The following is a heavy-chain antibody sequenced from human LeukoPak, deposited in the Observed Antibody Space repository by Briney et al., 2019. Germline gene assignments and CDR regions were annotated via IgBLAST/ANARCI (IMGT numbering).Heavy chain of an antibody. CDR2: ISSSGSTI. D-gene: IGHD3-10*01. V-gene: IGHV3-48*03. Sequence: PGGSLRLSCAASGFTFSSYEMNWVRQAPGEGLEWVSYISSSGSTIYYADSVKGRFTISRDNSKNTLYLQMNSLRAEDTAVYYCAKDGLLWGRGLGGYYFDYWGQGTLVTVSS. J-gene: IGHJ4*02. CDR3: AKDGLLWGRGLGGYYFDY. CDR1: GFTFSSYE.